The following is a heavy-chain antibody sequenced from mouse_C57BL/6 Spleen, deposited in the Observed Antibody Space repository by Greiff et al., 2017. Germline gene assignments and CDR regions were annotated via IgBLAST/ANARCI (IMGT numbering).Heavy chain of an antibody. CDR3: ARWGTTVVADYAMDY. J-gene: IGHJ4*01. CDR2: IHPNSGST. D-gene: IGHD1-1*01. CDR1: GYTFTSYW. V-gene: IGHV1-64*01. Sequence: VQLQQPGAELVKPGASVKLSCKASGYTFTSYWMHWVKQRPGQGLEWIGMIHPNSGSTNYNEKFKSKATLTVDKSSSTAYMQLSSLTSEDSAVYYCARWGTTVVADYAMDYWGQGTSVTVSS.